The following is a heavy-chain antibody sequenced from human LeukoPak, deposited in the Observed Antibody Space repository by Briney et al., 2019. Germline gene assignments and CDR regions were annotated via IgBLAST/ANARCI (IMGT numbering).Heavy chain of an antibody. CDR3: ARARPDYYDSSGYPDY. CDR2: IYYSGST. Sequence: SETLSLTCAVCGGSFSGYYWSWIRQPPGKGLEWIGYIYYSGSTNYNPSLKSRVTISVDTSKNQFSLKLSSVTAADTAVYYCARARPDYYDSSGYPDYWGQGTLVTVSS. J-gene: IGHJ4*02. D-gene: IGHD3-22*01. V-gene: IGHV4-59*01. CDR1: GGSFSGYY.